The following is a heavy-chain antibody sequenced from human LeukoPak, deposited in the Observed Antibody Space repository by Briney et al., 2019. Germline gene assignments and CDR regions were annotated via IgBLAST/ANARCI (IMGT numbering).Heavy chain of an antibody. J-gene: IGHJ6*02. V-gene: IGHV3-30*18. Sequence: GGSLRLSCAASGFTFSSYGMHWVRQAPGKGLEWVAVISYDGSNKYYADSVEGRFTISRDNSKNTLYLQMNSLRAEDTAVYYCAKITEWLSPYYYGMDVWGQGTTVTVSS. D-gene: IGHD3-3*01. CDR1: GFTFSSYG. CDR2: ISYDGSNK. CDR3: AKITEWLSPYYYGMDV.